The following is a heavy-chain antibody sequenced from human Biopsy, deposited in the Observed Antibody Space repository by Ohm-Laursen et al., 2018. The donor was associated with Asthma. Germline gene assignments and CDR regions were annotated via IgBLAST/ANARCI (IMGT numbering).Heavy chain of an antibody. CDR1: GYTFTSYY. CDR2: INPFGGSS. J-gene: IGHJ6*02. CDR3: AREATSGEVPFGYFYALDV. D-gene: IGHD2-2*01. Sequence: ASVKVSCKASGYTFTSYYMHWVRQAPGHGLEWMGMINPFGGSSNFAQKFQGRLTMTRDTSTRTVYMELSSLRSEDTAVYYCAREATSGEVPFGYFYALDVFAQFTTFPFSS. V-gene: IGHV1-46*01.